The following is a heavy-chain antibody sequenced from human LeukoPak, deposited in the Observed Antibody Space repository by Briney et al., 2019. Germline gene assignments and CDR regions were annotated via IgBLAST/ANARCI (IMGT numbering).Heavy chain of an antibody. CDR1: GGSFSGYY. D-gene: IGHD6-19*01. CDR2: INHSGST. V-gene: IGHV4-34*01. J-gene: IGHJ5*02. CDR3: ARDNRGWYSWFDP. Sequence: SETLSLTCAVYGGSFSGYYWSWIRQPPGKGLEWIGEINHSGSTNYNPSLKSRVTISVDTSKNQFSLKLSSVTAADTAVYYCARDNRGWYSWFDPWGQGTLVTVSS.